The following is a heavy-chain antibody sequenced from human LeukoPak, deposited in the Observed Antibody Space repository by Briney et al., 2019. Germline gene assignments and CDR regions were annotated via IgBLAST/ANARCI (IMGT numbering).Heavy chain of an antibody. D-gene: IGHD6-13*01. Sequence: SETLSLTCGVDGESFSGYYWNWIRQPPGKGREWIGDINHSGTTNYNPSLKRRVTIFVDTSQRQFSLRLRSVTAADTAVYYCARGRYLTTGGGAAAGFLDYWGQGTVITVSS. J-gene: IGHJ4*02. V-gene: IGHV4-34*01. CDR1: GESFSGYY. CDR3: ARGRYLTTGGGAAAGFLDY. CDR2: INHSGTT.